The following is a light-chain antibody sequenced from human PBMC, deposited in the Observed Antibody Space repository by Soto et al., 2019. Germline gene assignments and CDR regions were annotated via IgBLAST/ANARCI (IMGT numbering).Light chain of an antibody. CDR2: TNN. Sequence: QSGLTQPPSASGAPGQRVTISCSGSSSNIGSNTVNWYQQLPGTAPKLLIYTNNQRPSGVRDRFSGSRSGTSASLAISGLQSEDEADYYCAAWDDSLNGFVFGTGTKVTVL. CDR1: SSNIGSNT. V-gene: IGLV1-44*01. J-gene: IGLJ1*01. CDR3: AAWDDSLNGFV.